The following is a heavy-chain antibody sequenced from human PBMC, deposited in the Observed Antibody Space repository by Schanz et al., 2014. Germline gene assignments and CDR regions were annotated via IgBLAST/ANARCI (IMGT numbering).Heavy chain of an antibody. D-gene: IGHD3-10*01. CDR3: AKDQGSYGSGSYSYFDY. CDR1: GFTFSSYG. CDR2: VSASGGGP. V-gene: IGHV3-23*01. Sequence: EVQLLESGGALVQPGGSLRLSCAASGFTFSSYGMHWVRQAPGKGLEWVSLVSASGGGPFYADSVKGRFTISRDNSRNTLYLQMNSLRAEDTAVYYCAKDQGSYGSGSYSYFDYWGQGTLXTVSS. J-gene: IGHJ4*02.